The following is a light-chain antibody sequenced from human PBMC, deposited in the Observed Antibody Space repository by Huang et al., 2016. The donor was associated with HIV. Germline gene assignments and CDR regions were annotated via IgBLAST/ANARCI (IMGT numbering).Light chain of an antibody. V-gene: IGKV1-39*01. CDR3: QQSYNTPT. J-gene: IGKJ1*01. Sequence: DIQMTQSPSSLSASVGDRVTITCRASQRINSYLNWYQQKPGKAPNLLIYGASSLQSGVPSRFSGSGSETDFTLTISSLQPEDFATYYCQQSYNTPTFGHGTKVEI. CDR2: GAS. CDR1: QRINSY.